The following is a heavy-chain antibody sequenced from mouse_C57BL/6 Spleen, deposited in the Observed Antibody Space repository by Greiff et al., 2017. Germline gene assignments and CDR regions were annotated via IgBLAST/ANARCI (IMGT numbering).Heavy chain of an antibody. D-gene: IGHD1-1*01. J-gene: IGHJ4*01. CDR2: IHPNSGST. Sequence: VQLVESGAELVKPGASVKLSCKASGYTFTSYWMHWVKQRPGQGLEWIGMIHPNSGSTNYNEKFKSKATLTVDKSSSTAYMQLSSLTSEDSAVYYCVTTVVGGAMDYWGQGTSVTVSS. CDR3: VTTVVGGAMDY. CDR1: GYTFTSYW. V-gene: IGHV1-64*01.